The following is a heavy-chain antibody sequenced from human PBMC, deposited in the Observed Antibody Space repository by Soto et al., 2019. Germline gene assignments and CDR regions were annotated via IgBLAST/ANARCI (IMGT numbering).Heavy chain of an antibody. V-gene: IGHV3-23*01. CDR3: AKDSVSYTAIYEIFDI. D-gene: IGHD3-3*01. Sequence: PGGSLRLSCAASGFTFSDYAMSWVRQAPGKGLEWVSVIGGDGGATYYADSVKGRLTVSRDNSKNTLYLQMDSLRAEDTAVYYCAKDSVSYTAIYEIFDIWRQGTMVTVSS. J-gene: IGHJ3*02. CDR1: GFTFSDYA. CDR2: IGGDGGAT.